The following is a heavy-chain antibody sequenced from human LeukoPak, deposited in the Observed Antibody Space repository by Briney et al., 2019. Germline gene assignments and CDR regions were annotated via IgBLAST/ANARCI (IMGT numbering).Heavy chain of an antibody. V-gene: IGHV3-74*01. Sequence: GGSLRLSCAASGFTFSDYYMSWIRQAPGKGLVWVSRINSDGSSTSYADSVKGRFTISRDNSKNTLYLQMNSLRAEDTAVYYCAKGGSSSWYGGSNWFDPWGQGTLVTVSS. J-gene: IGHJ5*02. CDR1: GFTFSDYY. CDR2: INSDGSST. CDR3: AKGGSSSWYGGSNWFDP. D-gene: IGHD6-13*01.